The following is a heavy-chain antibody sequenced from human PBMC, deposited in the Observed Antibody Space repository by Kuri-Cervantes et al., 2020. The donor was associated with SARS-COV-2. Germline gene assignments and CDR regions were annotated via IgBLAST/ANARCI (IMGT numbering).Heavy chain of an antibody. J-gene: IGHJ6*02. D-gene: IGHD3-3*01. CDR3: ARGFLEWLAPDYGMDV. CDR2: IIPIFGTA. CDR1: GYTFTSHQ. V-gene: IGHV1-69*13. Sequence: SVKVSCKASGYTFTSHQIYCVRQATGQGLEWMGEIIPIFGTANYAQKFQGRVTITADESTSTAYMELSSLRSEDTAVYYCARGFLEWLAPDYGMDVWGQGTTVTVSS.